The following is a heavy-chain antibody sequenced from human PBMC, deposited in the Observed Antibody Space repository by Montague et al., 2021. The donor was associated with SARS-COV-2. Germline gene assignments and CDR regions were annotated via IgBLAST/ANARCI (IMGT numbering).Heavy chain of an antibody. CDR3: ARDPDYGDSVGIDY. Sequence: SLRLSCAASGFTFSSYAMHWVRQAPGKGLEWVAVISYDGINKYYADSVKGRFTISRDNSKNTLYLQMNSLRAEVTAVYYCARDPDYGDSVGIDYWGQGTLVSVSS. CDR1: GFTFSSYA. J-gene: IGHJ4*02. V-gene: IGHV3-30-3*01. CDR2: ISYDGINK. D-gene: IGHD4-17*01.